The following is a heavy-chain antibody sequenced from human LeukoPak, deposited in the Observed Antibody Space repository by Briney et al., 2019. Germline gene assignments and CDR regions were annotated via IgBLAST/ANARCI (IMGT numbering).Heavy chain of an antibody. CDR2: IIPIFGTA. Sequence: SVKVSCKASGGTFSSYAISWVRQAPGQGLEWMGGIIPIFGTANYAQKFQGRVTITTDESTSTAYMELSSLGSEDTAVYYCARHSSSWYSGHYMDVWGKGTTVTVSS. V-gene: IGHV1-69*05. D-gene: IGHD6-13*01. CDR3: ARHSSSWYSGHYMDV. CDR1: GGTFSSYA. J-gene: IGHJ6*03.